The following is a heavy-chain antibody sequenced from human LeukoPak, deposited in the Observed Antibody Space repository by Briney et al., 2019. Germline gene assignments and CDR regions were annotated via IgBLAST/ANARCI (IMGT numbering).Heavy chain of an antibody. CDR3: ARDRYYYDSSGYYLLDY. D-gene: IGHD3-22*01. J-gene: IGHJ4*02. V-gene: IGHV4-4*07. Sequence: SETLSLTCTVSGGSLSDYYWTWVRQPPGKGLEWIGRIYTSGSTNYNPSLKSRVTMSVDTSKNQFSLKLSSVTAADTAVYYCARDRYYYDSSGYYLLDYWGQGTLVTVSS. CDR2: IYTSGST. CDR1: GGSLSDYY.